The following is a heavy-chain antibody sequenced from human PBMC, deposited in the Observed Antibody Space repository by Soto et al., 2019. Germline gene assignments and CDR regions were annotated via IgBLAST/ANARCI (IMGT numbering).Heavy chain of an antibody. CDR1: GFTFSSYA. D-gene: IGHD3-3*01. CDR3: ASLTIFGVVDWFDP. CDR2: ISYDGSNK. J-gene: IGHJ5*02. V-gene: IGHV3-30-3*01. Sequence: ESGGGVVQPGRSLRLSCAASGFTFSSYAMHWVRQAPGKGLEWVAVISYDGSNKYYADSVKGRFTISRDNSKNTLYLQMNSQRAEDTAVYYCASLTIFGVVDWFDPWGQGTLVTVSS.